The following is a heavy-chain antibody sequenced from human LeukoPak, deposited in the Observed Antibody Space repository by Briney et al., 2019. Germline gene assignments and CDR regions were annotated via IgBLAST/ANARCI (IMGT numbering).Heavy chain of an antibody. J-gene: IGHJ5*02. CDR2: IIPILGIA. V-gene: IGHV1-69*04. D-gene: IGHD3-22*01. CDR3: ARDRYYYDSSGYYSRWFDP. CDR1: GGTFSSYA. Sequence: SVKVSCKASGGTFSSYAISWVRQAPGQGLEWMGRIIPILGIANYAQKFQGRVTITADKSTSTAYMELSSLRSEDTAVYYCARDRYYYDSSGYYSRWFDPWGQGTLVTVSS.